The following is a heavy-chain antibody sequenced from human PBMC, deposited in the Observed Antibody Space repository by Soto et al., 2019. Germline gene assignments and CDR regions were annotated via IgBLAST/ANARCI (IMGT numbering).Heavy chain of an antibody. CDR1: GYPFSNYG. D-gene: IGHD3-10*01. V-gene: IGHV1-18*04. CDR2: IKPDNGDT. J-gene: IGHJ5*02. Sequence: QLQLVQSGAEVERPGASVRVSCKAYGYPFSNYGISWIRQAPGQGLEWMGWIKPDNGDTNYAQKFQGRVTMTTDTSSNTACMGLRSMRSDDTAVYYCASSYGSGFDPWGQGTLVSVSS. CDR3: ASSYGSGFDP.